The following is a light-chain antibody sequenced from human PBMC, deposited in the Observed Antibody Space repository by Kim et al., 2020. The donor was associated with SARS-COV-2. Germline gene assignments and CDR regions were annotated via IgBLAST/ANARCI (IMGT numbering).Light chain of an antibody. CDR2: GRN. Sequence: SSELPQDPAVSVALGQTVRIRCQGASVINYFVAWYQQKPGQAPVLVMYGRNNRASGIANRFSGSRSGDTASLIITGAQAEDEADYYCNSRDSSGHHGVFG. J-gene: IGLJ3*02. V-gene: IGLV3-19*01. CDR1: SVINYF. CDR3: NSRDSSGHHGV.